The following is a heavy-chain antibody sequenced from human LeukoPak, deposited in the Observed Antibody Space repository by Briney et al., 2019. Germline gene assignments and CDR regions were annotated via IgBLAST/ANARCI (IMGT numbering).Heavy chain of an antibody. Sequence: GGSQRLSCAASGFTFSDYGMHWVRQAPGKGLEWVAVIWYDGSNKYYADSVKGRFTISRDNSRNTLYLQMNSLRAEDTAVYYCVRELPPVVQYYFDYWGPGTLVTVSS. CDR2: IWYDGSNK. CDR1: GFTFSDYG. V-gene: IGHV3-33*01. J-gene: IGHJ4*02. CDR3: VRELPPVVQYYFDY. D-gene: IGHD3-22*01.